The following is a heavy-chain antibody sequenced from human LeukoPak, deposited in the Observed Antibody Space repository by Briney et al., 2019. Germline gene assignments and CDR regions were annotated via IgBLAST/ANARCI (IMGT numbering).Heavy chain of an antibody. CDR2: ITSGGDYI. J-gene: IGHJ4*02. CDR1: GFTFNTFN. D-gene: IGHD3-9*01. CDR3: ARGHYDVLAASYKWTSDY. Sequence: GGSLRLSCAASGFTFNTFNMNWVRQAPGKGLEWVSSITSGGDYIYYADSVKGRFTTSRDNAKNSLSPQLNSLRVEDTAVYYCARGHYDVLAASYKWTSDYWGQGTLVTVSS. V-gene: IGHV3-21*01.